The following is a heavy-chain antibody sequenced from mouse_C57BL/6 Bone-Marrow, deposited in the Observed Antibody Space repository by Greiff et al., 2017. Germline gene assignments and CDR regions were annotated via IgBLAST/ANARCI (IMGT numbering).Heavy chain of an antibody. Sequence: VQLQQPGAELVRPGSSVKLSCKASGYTFTSYWMDWVKQRPGQGLEWIGNIYPSDSETHYTQKFKDKATLTVDKSSSSAYMQLSSLTSEDSAVYYCAMARYWYFDVWGTGTTVTVSS. CDR3: AMARYWYFDV. CDR2: IYPSDSET. J-gene: IGHJ1*03. CDR1: GYTFTSYW. V-gene: IGHV1-61*01.